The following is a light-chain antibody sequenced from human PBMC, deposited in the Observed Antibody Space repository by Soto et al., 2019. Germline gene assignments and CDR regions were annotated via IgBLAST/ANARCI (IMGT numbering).Light chain of an antibody. CDR2: DTS. CDR1: QSVSS. CDR3: QQYGTPQIT. J-gene: IGKJ5*01. Sequence: EIALTQSPGTLSLSPGERATLSCRVSQSVSSLAWYQQKPGQAPRLLIYDTSTRATGIPDRFSGSGSGTDFTLTISRLEAEDFAVFYCQQYGTPQITFGQGTRLEIK. V-gene: IGKV3-20*01.